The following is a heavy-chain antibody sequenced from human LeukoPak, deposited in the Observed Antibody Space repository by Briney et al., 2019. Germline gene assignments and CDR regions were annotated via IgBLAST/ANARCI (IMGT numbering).Heavy chain of an antibody. CDR1: GFTFSSYW. D-gene: IGHD1-26*01. CDR2: TDRPAKSYAT. Sequence: AGGSLRLSCVASGFTFSSYWMTWVRQASGKGLEWVGLTDRPAKSYATAYGASVGGRFTISRDDSKNTAYLQMDSLKTEDTALYYCTRDRGTYDWLDPWGQGTLVTVSS. CDR3: TRDRGTYDWLDP. J-gene: IGHJ5*02. V-gene: IGHV3-73*01.